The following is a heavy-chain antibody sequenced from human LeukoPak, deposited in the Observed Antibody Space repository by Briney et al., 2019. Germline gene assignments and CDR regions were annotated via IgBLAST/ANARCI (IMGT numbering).Heavy chain of an antibody. V-gene: IGHV3-21*01. CDR1: GFSFDDFA. J-gene: IGHJ4*02. CDR2: ISSSSSYI. Sequence: PGRSLRLSCAASGFSFDDFAMHWVRQAPGKGLEWVSSISSSSSYIYYADSVKGRFTISRDNAKNSLYLQMNSLRAEDTAVYYCARDLGPRDGYIWGQGTLVTVSS. D-gene: IGHD5-24*01. CDR3: ARDLGPRDGYI.